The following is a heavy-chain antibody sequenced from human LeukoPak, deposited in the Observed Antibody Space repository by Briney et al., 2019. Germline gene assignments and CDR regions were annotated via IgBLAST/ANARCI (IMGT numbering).Heavy chain of an antibody. CDR3: AKVGQYDYVWGSYDY. Sequence: GGSLRLSCAASGFTFKTYGMSWVRQAPGKGLEWVSAISGSGENTYYADSVKGRFTISRDNSKNTLYLQMNSLRAEDTAVYYCAKVGQYDYVWGSYDYWGQGTLVTVSS. J-gene: IGHJ4*02. CDR2: ISGSGENT. V-gene: IGHV3-23*01. CDR1: GFTFKTYG. D-gene: IGHD3-16*01.